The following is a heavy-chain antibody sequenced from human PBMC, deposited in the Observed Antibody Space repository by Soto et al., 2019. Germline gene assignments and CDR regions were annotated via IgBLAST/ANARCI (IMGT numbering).Heavy chain of an antibody. V-gene: IGHV2-5*02. D-gene: IGHD6-6*01. CDR2: IYWDDDK. Sequence: SGPTLVNPTQTLTLTCTFSGFSLRTYGVGVGWIRQPPGKALEWLALIYWDDDKRYSPSLKSRLTITKDTSKNQVVLTMTNMDPVDTATYYCAHRLLLMAAARASPHFDYWGQGTLVTVSS. J-gene: IGHJ4*02. CDR1: GFSLRTYGVG. CDR3: AHRLLLMAAARASPHFDY.